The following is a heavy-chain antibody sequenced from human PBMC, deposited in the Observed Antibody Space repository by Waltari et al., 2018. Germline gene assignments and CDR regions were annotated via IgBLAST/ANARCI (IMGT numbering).Heavy chain of an antibody. V-gene: IGHV3-48*03. CDR3: ARARSSGVPYYFDY. CDR2: ISSSGSTI. D-gene: IGHD6-19*01. Sequence: EVQLVESGGGLVQPGGSLRLSCVASGFTFSSYEMNWVRQAPGKGVEWVSYISSSGSTIYYADSVKGRFTISRDNAKNSLYLQRNSLRAEDTAVYYCARARSSGVPYYFDYWGQGTLVIVSS. CDR1: GFTFSSYE. J-gene: IGHJ4*02.